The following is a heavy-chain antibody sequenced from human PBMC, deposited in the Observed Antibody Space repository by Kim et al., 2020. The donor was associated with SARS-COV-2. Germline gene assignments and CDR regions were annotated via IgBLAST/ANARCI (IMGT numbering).Heavy chain of an antibody. Sequence: STYYNPSLKSRVTISVDTSKNQFSLKLSSVTAADPAVYYCARDSMIVVDYWGQGTLVTVSS. CDR3: ARDSMIVVDY. CDR2: ST. V-gene: IGHV4-39*07. D-gene: IGHD3-22*01. J-gene: IGHJ4*02.